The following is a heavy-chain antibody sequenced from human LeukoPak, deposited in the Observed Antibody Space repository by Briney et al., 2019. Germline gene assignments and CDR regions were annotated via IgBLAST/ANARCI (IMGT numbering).Heavy chain of an antibody. J-gene: IGHJ6*02. V-gene: IGHV3-74*01. CDR1: GFTFSGYW. CDR3: ARPGYCSSTSCMGGHYYYYGMDV. D-gene: IGHD2-2*01. CDR2: INNDVSYT. Sequence: GGSLRLSCAASGFTFSGYWMHWVRQAPGKGLVWFSRINNDVSYTSYADSVKGRFTISRDNAKNSLYLLMNSLRAEDTAVYYCARPGYCSSTSCMGGHYYYYGMDVWGQGTTVTVSS.